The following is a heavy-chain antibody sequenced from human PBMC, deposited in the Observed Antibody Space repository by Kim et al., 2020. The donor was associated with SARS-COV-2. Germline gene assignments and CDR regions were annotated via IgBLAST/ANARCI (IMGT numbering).Heavy chain of an antibody. CDR2: INHSGST. J-gene: IGHJ4*02. D-gene: IGHD6-19*01. Sequence: SETLSLTCAVYGGSFSGYYWSWIRQPPGKGLEWIGEINHSGSTNYNPSLKSRVTISVDTYKNQFSLKLSSVTAADTAVYYCARGTSSSGWWNRWGQGTLVTVSS. CDR3: ARGTSSSGWWNR. V-gene: IGHV4-34*01. CDR1: GGSFSGYY.